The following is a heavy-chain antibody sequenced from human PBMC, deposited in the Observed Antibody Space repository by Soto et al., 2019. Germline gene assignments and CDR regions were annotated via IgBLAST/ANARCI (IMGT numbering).Heavy chain of an antibody. D-gene: IGHD2-15*01. CDR2: ISAYNGNT. Sequence: ASVKVSCKASGYTFTSYGISWVRQAPGQGLEWMGWISAYNGNTNYAQKLQGRVTMTTDTSTSTAYMELRSLRSDDTAVYYCARIMRFSGYCSGGSCYDWFAPWGQRTLDTVSA. J-gene: IGHJ5*02. CDR1: GYTFTSYG. V-gene: IGHV1-18*01. CDR3: ARIMRFSGYCSGGSCYDWFAP.